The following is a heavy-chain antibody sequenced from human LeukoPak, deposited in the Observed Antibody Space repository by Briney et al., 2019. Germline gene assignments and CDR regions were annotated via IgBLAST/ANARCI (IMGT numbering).Heavy chain of an antibody. CDR3: AFGYSSSWYYYGMDV. Sequence: SETLSLTCTVSGGSISTYYWNWIRQPPGKGLEWIGYIYYSGATNYNPSLKSRVTISVDTSKNQFSLKLSSVTAADTAVYYCAFGYSSSWYYYGMDVWGQGTTVTVSS. J-gene: IGHJ6*02. D-gene: IGHD6-13*01. V-gene: IGHV4-59*12. CDR1: GGSISTYY. CDR2: IYYSGAT.